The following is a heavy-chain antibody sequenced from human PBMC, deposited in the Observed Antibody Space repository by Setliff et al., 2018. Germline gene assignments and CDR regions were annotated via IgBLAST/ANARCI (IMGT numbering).Heavy chain of an antibody. CDR2: IRYDGSNK. Sequence: LSLSCAASGFTFSSYGMHWVRQAPGKGLEWVAFIRYDGSNKYYADSVKGRFTISRDNSKNTLYLQMNSLRAEDTAVYYCAKDPRDTYYNFGYWGQGTLVTVSS. J-gene: IGHJ4*02. CDR3: AKDPRDTYYNFGY. CDR1: GFTFSSYG. D-gene: IGHD3-3*01. V-gene: IGHV3-30*02.